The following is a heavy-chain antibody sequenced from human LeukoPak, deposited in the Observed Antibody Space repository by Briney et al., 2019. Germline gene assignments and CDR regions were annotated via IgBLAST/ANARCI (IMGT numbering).Heavy chain of an antibody. CDR3: AGRYERFGELLNDY. Sequence: SQTLSLTCAVSGGSISSGGYSWSWIRQPPGKGLEWIGYIYHSGSTYYNPSLKSRVTISVDRSKNQFSLKLSSVTAADTGVDYCAGRYERFGELLNDYWGQGTLVTVSS. D-gene: IGHD3-10*01. V-gene: IGHV4-30-2*01. J-gene: IGHJ4*02. CDR2: IYHSGST. CDR1: GGSISSGGYS.